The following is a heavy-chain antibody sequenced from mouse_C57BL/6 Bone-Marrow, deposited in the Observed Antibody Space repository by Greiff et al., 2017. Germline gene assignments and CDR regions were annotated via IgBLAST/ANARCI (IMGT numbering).Heavy chain of an antibody. J-gene: IGHJ3*01. D-gene: IGHD1-1*01. V-gene: IGHV14-4*01. CDR3: TTYYYVFAY. Sequence: EVQLQESGAELVRPGASVKLSCTASGFNIKDDYMHWVKQRPEQGLEWIGWIDPENGDTEYASKIQGKATITADTSSNTAYLPLSSLTSADTAVYYCTTYYYVFAYWGQGTLVTVSS. CDR1: GFNIKDDY. CDR2: IDPENGDT.